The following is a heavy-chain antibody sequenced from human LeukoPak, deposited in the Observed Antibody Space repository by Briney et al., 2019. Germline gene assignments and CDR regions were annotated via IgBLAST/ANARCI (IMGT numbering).Heavy chain of an antibody. V-gene: IGHV4-4*02. J-gene: IGHJ4*02. Sequence: SETLSLTCAVSGGSISSSNWWSWVRQPPGKGLEWIGEIYHSGSTNYNPSLKSRVTISVDTSKNQFSLKLSSVTAADTAVYYCARVKRGAVTTFLDYWGQGTLVTVSS. CDR1: GGSISSSNW. CDR2: IYHSGST. D-gene: IGHD4-17*01. CDR3: ARVKRGAVTTFLDY.